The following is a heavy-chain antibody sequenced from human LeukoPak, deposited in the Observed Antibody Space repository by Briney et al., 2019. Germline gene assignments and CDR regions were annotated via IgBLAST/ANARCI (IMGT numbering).Heavy chain of an antibody. CDR3: ARPLGNGFSYWYFDL. CDR2: IYYSGST. D-gene: IGHD5-24*01. J-gene: IGHJ2*01. CDR1: GDSISNYY. Sequence: SETLSLTCTVSGDSISNYYWSWIRQPPGKGLEWVGYIYYSGSTNSNPFLKSRVTISIDTSKNQVSLKLRSVTAADTAVYYCARPLGNGFSYWYFDLWGRGTLVTVS. V-gene: IGHV4-59*08.